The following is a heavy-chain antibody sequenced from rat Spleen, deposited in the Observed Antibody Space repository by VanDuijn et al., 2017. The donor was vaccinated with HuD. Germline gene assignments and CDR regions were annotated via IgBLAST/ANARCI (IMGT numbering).Heavy chain of an antibody. J-gene: IGHJ2*01. CDR2: IDKSGST. CDR3: ERGPVDY. Sequence: EVQLQESGPGLVKPSQSLSLTCSVTGSSISTYYWGWIRKFPGNKMEWMGYIDKSGSTSYNPSLKSRISITRDTSKNQFFLQLNSVTTEDTATYYCERGPVDYWGQGVMVTVSS. V-gene: IGHV3-1*01. CDR1: GSSISTYY.